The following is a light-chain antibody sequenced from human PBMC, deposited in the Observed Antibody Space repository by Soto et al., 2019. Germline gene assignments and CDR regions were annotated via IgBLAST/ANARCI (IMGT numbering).Light chain of an antibody. CDR3: KQADSFPRT. J-gene: IGKJ4*01. Sequence: DIQMTQSPSSVSASVGDRVTITCRASQGIGDRLAWYQQKPGRAPKLLIYSASSLLSGVPSRFSGSGSGTDFTLTISSLQPEDFATYLCKQADSFPRTFGGGTKVEIK. CDR1: QGIGDR. V-gene: IGKV1-12*01. CDR2: SAS.